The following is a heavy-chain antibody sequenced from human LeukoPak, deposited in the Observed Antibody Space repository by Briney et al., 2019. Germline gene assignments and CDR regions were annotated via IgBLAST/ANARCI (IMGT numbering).Heavy chain of an antibody. CDR2: ISSSSSYI. J-gene: IGHJ5*02. V-gene: IGHV3-21*01. CDR1: GFTFSSYS. CDR3: ARVAVQLERRRWFDP. Sequence: GGSLRLSCAASGFTFSSYSMNWVRQAPGKGLEWVSSISSSSSYIYYADSVKGRFTISRDNAKNSLYLQMNSLRAEDTAVYYCARVAVQLERRRWFDPWGQGTLVTVSS. D-gene: IGHD1-1*01.